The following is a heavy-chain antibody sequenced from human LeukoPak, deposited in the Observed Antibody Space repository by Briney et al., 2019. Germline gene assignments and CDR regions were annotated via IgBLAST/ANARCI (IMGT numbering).Heavy chain of an antibody. Sequence: GGSLRLSCAASGFTFSSYAMSWVRQAPGKGLEWVAVISYDGSNKYYADSVKGRFTISRDNSKNTLYLQMNSLRAEDTAVYYCARAYYGSGTDYYGMDVWGQGTTVTVSS. CDR3: ARAYYGSGTDYYGMDV. D-gene: IGHD3-10*01. CDR1: GFTFSSYA. CDR2: ISYDGSNK. J-gene: IGHJ6*02. V-gene: IGHV3-30-3*01.